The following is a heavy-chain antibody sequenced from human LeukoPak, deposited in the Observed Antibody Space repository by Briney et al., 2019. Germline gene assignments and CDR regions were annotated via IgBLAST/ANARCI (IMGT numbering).Heavy chain of an antibody. Sequence: SETLSLTCAVYGGSFSGYYWSWIHQPPGKGLEWIGEINHSGSTNYNPSLKSRVTISVDTSKNQFSLKLSSVTAADTAVYYCARSQESRYSYGYVWGQGTLVTVSS. CDR2: INHSGST. CDR3: ARSQESRYSYGYV. CDR1: GGSFSGYY. J-gene: IGHJ4*02. D-gene: IGHD5-18*01. V-gene: IGHV4-34*01.